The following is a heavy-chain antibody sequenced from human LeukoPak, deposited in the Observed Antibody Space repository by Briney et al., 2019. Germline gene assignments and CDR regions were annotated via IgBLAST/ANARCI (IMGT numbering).Heavy chain of an antibody. Sequence: SVKVSCKASGGTFSSYTIDWVRQAPGQGLEWMGGINPMFGTTNYAQKFQGRVMITMDESTSTAYMQLSSLRFEDTAVYYCARDPSTPGQLAYRWFDPWGQGTLVTVSS. CDR3: ARDPSTPGQLAYRWFDP. J-gene: IGHJ5*02. D-gene: IGHD6-13*01. CDR1: GGTFSSYT. V-gene: IGHV1-69*05. CDR2: INPMFGTT.